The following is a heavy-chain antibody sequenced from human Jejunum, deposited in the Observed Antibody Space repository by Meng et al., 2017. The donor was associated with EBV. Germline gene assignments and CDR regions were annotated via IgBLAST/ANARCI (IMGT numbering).Heavy chain of an antibody. CDR1: GGSINNSNYY. Sequence: QLQLQESGPGLVKPSETLSLTCTVSGGSINNSNYYWGWIRQPPGKGLGWVGNIYNSGSPKYNPSLKSRVTISVDASKNQFSLKLSSVTAADTAVYYCVRVWNYYGSGSYYPAWGQGTLVTVAS. J-gene: IGHJ5*02. CDR3: VRVWNYYGSGSYYPA. V-gene: IGHV4-39*07. CDR2: IYNSGSP. D-gene: IGHD3-10*01.